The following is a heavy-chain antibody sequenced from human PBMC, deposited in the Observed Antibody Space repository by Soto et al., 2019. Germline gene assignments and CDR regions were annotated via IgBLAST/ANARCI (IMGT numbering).Heavy chain of an antibody. CDR1: GGSMSRGGQS. J-gene: IGHJ6*02. CDR3: ARAPPGPSPRWDV. V-gene: IGHV4-30-2*01. Sequence: QVVLQESGPGLVKPSQTLSLNGAVSGGSMSRGGQSWSWIRQPPGKGLEWLGFIYYTGSTYYNPSLKSRVTLSVDRSKNQFSLNLTSVTAADTAMYFCARAPPGPSPRWDVWGHGTTVTVSS. CDR2: IYYTGST. D-gene: IGHD3-10*01.